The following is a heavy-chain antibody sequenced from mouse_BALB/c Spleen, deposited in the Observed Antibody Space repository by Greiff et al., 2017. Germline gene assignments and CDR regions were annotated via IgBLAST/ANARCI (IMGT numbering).Heavy chain of an antibody. V-gene: IGHV5-6-4*01. D-gene: IGHD1-2*01. CDR1: GFTFSSST. CDR2: ISSGGSYT. J-gene: IGHJ4*01. CDR3: TRDLPALTACAMDY. Sequence: EVKLLESGGGLVKPGGSLKLSCAASGFTFSSSTMSWVRQTPEKRLEWVATISSGGSYTYYPDSVKGRFTISRDNAKNTLYLQMSSLKSEDTAMYYCTRDLPALTACAMDYWGQGTSVTVSS.